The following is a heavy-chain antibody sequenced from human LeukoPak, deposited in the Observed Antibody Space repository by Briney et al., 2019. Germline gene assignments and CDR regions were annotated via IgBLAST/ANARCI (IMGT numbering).Heavy chain of an antibody. D-gene: IGHD5-12*01. Sequence: SVKGRFTISRDNSKNTLYLQKNSLRAEDTAVYYCVKDRTAGYDGWVDYWGQGTLVTVSS. J-gene: IGHJ4*02. V-gene: IGHV3-30*02. CDR3: VKDRTAGYDGWVDY.